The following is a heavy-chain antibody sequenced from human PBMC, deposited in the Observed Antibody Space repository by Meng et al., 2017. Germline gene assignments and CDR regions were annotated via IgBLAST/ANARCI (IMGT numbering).Heavy chain of an antibody. V-gene: IGHV4-34*01. Sequence: HWGDGRLKPSETWSLTSAVHAGSFSGNYWRWIRQPPGKGLEWIGEINHSGSTNYNPSLKSRVTISVDTSKNQFSLKLSSVTAADTAVYYCARGSAHIAVASSWFDPWGQGTLVTVSS. J-gene: IGHJ5*02. CDR1: AGSFSGNY. CDR3: ARGSAHIAVASSWFDP. CDR2: INHSGST. D-gene: IGHD6-19*01.